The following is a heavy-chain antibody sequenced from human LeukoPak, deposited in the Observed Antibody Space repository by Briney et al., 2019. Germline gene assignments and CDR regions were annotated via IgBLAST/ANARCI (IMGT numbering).Heavy chain of an antibody. CDR1: GGSISSYY. D-gene: IGHD3-16*01. CDR3: AMTIGLYGRSRFDA. CDR2: IYYSGST. Sequence: PSETLSLTCTVSGGSISSYYWNWLRQPPGKGLEWIGYIYYSGSTNYIPSLKSLVTTSLETSKNQFSLRVTSVTAADTAVYYCAMTIGLYGRSRFDAWGQGILVTVSS. J-gene: IGHJ5*02. V-gene: IGHV4-59*08.